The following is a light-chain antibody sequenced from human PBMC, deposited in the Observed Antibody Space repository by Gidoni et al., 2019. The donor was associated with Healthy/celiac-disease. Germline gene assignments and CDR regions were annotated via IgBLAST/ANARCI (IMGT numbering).Light chain of an antibody. CDR2: DAS. Sequence: IVLPQSPATLSLSPGERATLSCRASQSVSSYLAWYQQKPGQAPRLLIYDASNRATGIPARFSGSGSGTDFTLTISSLEPEDFAVYCCQQRSNWLTFGGGTKVEIK. J-gene: IGKJ4*01. CDR3: QQRSNWLT. CDR1: QSVSSY. V-gene: IGKV3-11*01.